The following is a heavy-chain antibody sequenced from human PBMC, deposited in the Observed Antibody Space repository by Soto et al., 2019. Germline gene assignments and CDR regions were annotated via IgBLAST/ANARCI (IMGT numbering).Heavy chain of an antibody. J-gene: IGHJ5*02. D-gene: IGHD3-3*01. Sequence: QVQLVESGGGVVQPGRSLRLSCAASGFTFSSYAMHWVRQAPGKGLEWVAVISYDGSNKYYADSVKGRFTISRDNSKNPLYLQMNSLRAEDTAVYYCASGPARGTIFGVVIDGFDPWGQGTLVTVSS. CDR1: GFTFSSYA. CDR2: ISYDGSNK. CDR3: ASGPARGTIFGVVIDGFDP. V-gene: IGHV3-30-3*01.